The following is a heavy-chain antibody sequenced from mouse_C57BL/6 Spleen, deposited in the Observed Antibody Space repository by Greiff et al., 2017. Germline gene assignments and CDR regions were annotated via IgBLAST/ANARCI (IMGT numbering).Heavy chain of an antibody. J-gene: IGHJ3*01. CDR3: ARHGTTVVPFAY. V-gene: IGHV5-6*02. D-gene: IGHD1-1*01. CDR1: GFTFSSYG. Sequence: EVKLVESGGDLVKPGGSLKLSCAASGFTFSSYGMSWVRQTPDKRLEWVATISSGGSYTYYPDSVKGRFTISRDNAKNTLYLQMSSLKSEDTAMYYCARHGTTVVPFAYWGQGTLVTVSA. CDR2: ISSGGSYT.